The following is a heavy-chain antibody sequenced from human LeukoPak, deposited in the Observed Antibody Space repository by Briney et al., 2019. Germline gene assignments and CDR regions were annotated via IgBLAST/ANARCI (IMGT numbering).Heavy chain of an antibody. CDR3: ARDPRSGYSQYGMDV. J-gene: IGHJ6*02. D-gene: IGHD5-18*01. CDR2: IKQDGSEK. V-gene: IGHV3-7*01. CDR1: GFTFSSYW. Sequence: GGSLRLSCAASGFTFSSYWMSWVRQAPGKGLEWVANIKQDGSEKYYVDSVKGRFTISRDNAKNSLYLQMNSLRAEDTAVYYCARDPRSGYSQYGMDVWGQGTTVTVSS.